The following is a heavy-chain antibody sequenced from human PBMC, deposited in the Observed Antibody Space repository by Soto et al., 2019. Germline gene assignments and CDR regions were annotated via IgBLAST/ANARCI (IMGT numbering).Heavy chain of an antibody. D-gene: IGHD4-4*01. CDR1: GGSISSGDYY. V-gene: IGHV4-30-4*01. CDR3: ARGYSNYERLFDP. J-gene: IGHJ5*02. Sequence: SETLSLTCTVSGGSISSGDYYWSWIRQPPGKGLEWIGYIYYSGSTYYNPSLKSRVTISVDTSKNQFSLKLSSVTAADTAVYYCARGYSNYERLFDPWGQGTLVTVSS. CDR2: IYYSGST.